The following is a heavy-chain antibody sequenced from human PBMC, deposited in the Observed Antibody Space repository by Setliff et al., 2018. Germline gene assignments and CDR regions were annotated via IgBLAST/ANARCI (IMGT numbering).Heavy chain of an antibody. CDR2: ISDTSAFI. J-gene: IGHJ4*02. D-gene: IGHD6-19*01. CDR3: AGDPPNSGWSFDY. V-gene: IGHV3-21*04. CDR1: GLTLTPYT. Sequence: GGSLRLSCAASGLTLTPYTMTWVRQAPGKGPEWVSSISDTSAFIYYADSVKGRFTISRDNAKNTLYLQMNSLRADDTAVYYCAGDPPNSGWSFDYWGQGTLVTVSS.